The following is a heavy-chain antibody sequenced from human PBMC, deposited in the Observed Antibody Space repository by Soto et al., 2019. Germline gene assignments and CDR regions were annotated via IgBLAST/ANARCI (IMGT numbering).Heavy chain of an antibody. D-gene: IGHD6-6*01. CDR1: GYTFTNYG. CDR2: ISAYNGDT. J-gene: IGHJ6*03. CDR3: ARVPQLVGYFYYYMDV. V-gene: IGHV1-18*01. Sequence: QVQLLQSGAEVKKPGASVKVSCKASGYTFTNYGITWVRQAHGQGLEGMGWISAYNGDTHYTQRLQGRVTMTTDTSTSTAYMELRGLRSDDTAVYYCARVPQLVGYFYYYMDVWGKGTTVTVSS.